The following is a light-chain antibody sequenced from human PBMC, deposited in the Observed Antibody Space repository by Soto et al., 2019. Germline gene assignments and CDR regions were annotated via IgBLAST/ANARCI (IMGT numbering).Light chain of an antibody. CDR2: EVN. V-gene: IGLV2-14*01. CDR3: SSHTTNNTYV. CDR1: SNDVGGYNY. Sequence: QSVLTQPASVSGSPGQSITISCTGTSNDVGGYNYVSWHQQHPGKAPKLMIYEVNNRPSGVSNRFSGSKSGNTASLSISGLQAEDEADYYCSSHTTNNTYVFGTGTKLTVL. J-gene: IGLJ1*01.